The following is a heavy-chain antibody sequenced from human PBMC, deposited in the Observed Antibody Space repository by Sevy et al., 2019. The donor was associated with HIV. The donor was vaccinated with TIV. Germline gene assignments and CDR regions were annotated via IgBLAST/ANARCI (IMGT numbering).Heavy chain of an antibody. D-gene: IGHD2-8*02. CDR1: GFTFSNYG. CDR3: AKDRKVLLVVYAIPFDAIDI. J-gene: IGHJ3*02. V-gene: IGHV3-30*02. Sequence: GGSLRLSCASSGFTFSNYGMHWGRQAPGKGLEWVAFIRYDGSNKYYSDSVKGRFTISRDNSKNTLYLQMNSLRPEDTAVYFCAKDRKVLLVVYAIPFDAIDIWGQGTLVTVSS. CDR2: IRYDGSNK.